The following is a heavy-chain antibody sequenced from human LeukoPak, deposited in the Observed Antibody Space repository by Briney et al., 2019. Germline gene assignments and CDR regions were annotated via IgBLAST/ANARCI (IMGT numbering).Heavy chain of an antibody. CDR1: GGSFSGYY. Sequence: SETLSLTCAVYGGSFSGYYWSWIRQPPGKGLEWIGEINHSGSTNYNPSLKSRVTISVDTSKNQFSLKLSSVTAADTAVYYCARRRYCSSTSCFGKLNWFDPWGQGTLVTVSS. CDR2: INHSGST. CDR3: ARRRYCSSTSCFGKLNWFDP. J-gene: IGHJ5*02. D-gene: IGHD2-2*01. V-gene: IGHV4-34*01.